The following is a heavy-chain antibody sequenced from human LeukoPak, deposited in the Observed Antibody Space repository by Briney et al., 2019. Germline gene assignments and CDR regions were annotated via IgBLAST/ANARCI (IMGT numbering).Heavy chain of an antibody. CDR3: ARAPYDFWSGYFNYYYMDV. CDR2: INWNGGTT. CDR1: GFTDYG. Sequence: GGSLRLSCAASGFTDYGMSWVRQAPGKGLEWVSGINWNGGTTTYADSVKGRFTISRDNAKNSLYLQMNSLRAEDTAVYYCARAPYDFWSGYFNYYYMDVWGKGTTVTVSS. V-gene: IGHV3-20*04. J-gene: IGHJ6*03. D-gene: IGHD3-3*01.